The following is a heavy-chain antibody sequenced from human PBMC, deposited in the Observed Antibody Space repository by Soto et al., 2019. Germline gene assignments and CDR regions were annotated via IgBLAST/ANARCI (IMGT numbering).Heavy chain of an antibody. J-gene: IGHJ1*01. CDR1: GASFSSGGYY. CDR2: IYYSGST. V-gene: IGHV4-31*03. D-gene: IGHD6-6*01. CDR3: AIATSFSRHHGN. Sequence: AQTLSLTCSVSGASFSSGGYYWSWIRQLPGKGLEWMGYIYYSGSTYYNPSLKSRFTISADTCKNQFSLKLSSFTAADTAVYSCAIATSFSRHHGNWGQRTVV.